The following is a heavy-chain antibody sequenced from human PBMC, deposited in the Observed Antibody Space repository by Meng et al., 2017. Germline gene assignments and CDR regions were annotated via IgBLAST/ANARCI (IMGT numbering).Heavy chain of an antibody. CDR2: ISSSGSTI. J-gene: IGHJ5*02. D-gene: IGHD6-13*01. Sequence: QGQLVEAGGGLVKPGGSLRLSCAASGFTFSDYYMSWIRQASGKGLEWVSYISSSGSTIYYADSVKGRFTISRDNAKNSLYLQMNSLRAEDTAVYYCARDAHSSSWFDPWGQGTLVTVSS. V-gene: IGHV3-11*04. CDR3: ARDAHSSSWFDP. CDR1: GFTFSDYY.